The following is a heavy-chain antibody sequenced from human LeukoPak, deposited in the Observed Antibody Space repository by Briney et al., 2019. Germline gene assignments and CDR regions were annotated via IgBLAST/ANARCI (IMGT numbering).Heavy chain of an antibody. CDR3: ARRLPGYSSGWYDY. CDR2: INPNSGGT. V-gene: IGHV1-2*02. Sequence: ASVKVSCKTSGYTFTVYYMHWVRQAPGQGPEWMGWINPNSGGTNYSQKFQGRVTMTRDTSISTAYMELSRLRSDDTAVYYCARRLPGYSSGWYDYWGQGTLVTVSS. D-gene: IGHD6-19*01. J-gene: IGHJ4*02. CDR1: GYTFTVYY.